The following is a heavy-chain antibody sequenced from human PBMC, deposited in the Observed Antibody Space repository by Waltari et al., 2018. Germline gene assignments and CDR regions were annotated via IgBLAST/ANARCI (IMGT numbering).Heavy chain of an antibody. CDR2: ISSSSTYI. V-gene: IGHV3-21*01. Sequence: EVQLVESGGGLVKPGRSLRLSCAASGFTFSSYTMNSVRQSPGKGLELVSAISSSSTYISYADSVKGRFTISRDDAENSLYLQMDSLRAEDTAVYYCTRDLYGSGGDWFDPWGQGTLVTVSS. J-gene: IGHJ5*02. D-gene: IGHD3-10*01. CDR3: TRDLYGSGGDWFDP. CDR1: GFTFSSYT.